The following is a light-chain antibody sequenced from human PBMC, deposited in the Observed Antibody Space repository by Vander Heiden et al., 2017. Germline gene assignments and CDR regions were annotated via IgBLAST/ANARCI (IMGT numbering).Light chain of an antibody. J-gene: IGLJ2*01. CDR2: QDS. Sequence: SYALTQPPSVSVSPGQTASITSSGDTMGDNSACWYQQKPGQYLVRVNYQDSKRPSGTPERFSDSKSGNTATLTMSGAQAVDEYDYNCQAWDSSVVFGGGTKLTVL. V-gene: IGLV3-1*01. CDR1: TMGDNS. CDR3: QAWDSSVV.